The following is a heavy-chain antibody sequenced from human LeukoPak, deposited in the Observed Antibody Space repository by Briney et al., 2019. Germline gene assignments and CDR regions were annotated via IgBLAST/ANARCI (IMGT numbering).Heavy chain of an antibody. CDR1: GFTFSSYA. CDR2: ISGSGGST. V-gene: IGHV3-23*01. J-gene: IGHJ4*02. CDR3: AKAYSSSWYYFDY. D-gene: IGHD6-13*01. Sequence: PGGSLRLSCAASGFTFSSYAMSWVHQAPGKGLEWVSGISGSGGSTYYADSVKGRFTISRDNSKNTLYLQMNSLRAEDTAVYYCAKAYSSSWYYFDYWGQGTLVTVSS.